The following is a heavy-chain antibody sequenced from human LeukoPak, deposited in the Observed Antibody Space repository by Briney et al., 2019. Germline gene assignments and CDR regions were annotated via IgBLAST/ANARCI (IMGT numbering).Heavy chain of an antibody. Sequence: PSETLSLTCAVYGGSISSYYWSWIRQPPGKGLEWIGYISYDGSTNYNPSLKSRVTISVDTSKNQFSLKVSSVTAADTAVYYCAREGITGTMRYYYMDVWGKGTTVTVSS. J-gene: IGHJ6*03. D-gene: IGHD1-7*01. CDR1: GGSISSYY. CDR2: ISYDGST. CDR3: AREGITGTMRYYYMDV. V-gene: IGHV4-59*01.